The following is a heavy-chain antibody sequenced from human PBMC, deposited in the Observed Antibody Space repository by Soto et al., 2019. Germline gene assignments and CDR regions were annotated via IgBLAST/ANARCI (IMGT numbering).Heavy chain of an antibody. D-gene: IGHD1-26*01. J-gene: IGHJ6*03. CDR3: AKGRGTNYYYHMDV. CDR1: GFTFNNYA. Sequence: EVQLLESGGGLVQPGGSLRLSCAASGFTFNNYATSWVRQAPGKGLEWVSTITGSGDSAYYADSVKGRFIISRDNSKNTLYMQMHSLGAEDSAIYYCAKGRGTNYYYHMDVWGGGTTVTVSS. CDR2: ITGSGDSA. V-gene: IGHV3-23*01.